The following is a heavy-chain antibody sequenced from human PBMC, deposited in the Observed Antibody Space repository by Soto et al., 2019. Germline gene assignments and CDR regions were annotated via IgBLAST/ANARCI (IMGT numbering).Heavy chain of an antibody. V-gene: IGHV4-59*05. Sequence: ETLSLTCTVSVGSISSYYWSWIRQPAGKGLEWIGRIYYSGSTYYSPSLKSRVTISVDTSKNQFSLKVSSVTAADTAVYYCARLPGITTSRRDYWGQGTLVTVSS. CDR1: VGSISSYY. D-gene: IGHD1-1*01. CDR3: ARLPGITTSRRDY. J-gene: IGHJ4*02. CDR2: IYYSGST.